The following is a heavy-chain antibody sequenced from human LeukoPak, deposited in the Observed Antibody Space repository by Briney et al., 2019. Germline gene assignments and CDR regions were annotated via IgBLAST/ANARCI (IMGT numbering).Heavy chain of an antibody. CDR2: IFPGDSDT. Sequence: GESLKISCKGSGYSFSSYWISWVRQMPGKGLEWMGIIFPGDSDTTYSPSFQGQVTISADKSISTAYLQWRSLKASGTAMYYCARHPSGYSNSFFDYWGQGTLVTVSS. CDR3: ARHPSGYSNSFFDY. CDR1: GYSFSSYW. V-gene: IGHV5-51*01. D-gene: IGHD6-13*01. J-gene: IGHJ4*02.